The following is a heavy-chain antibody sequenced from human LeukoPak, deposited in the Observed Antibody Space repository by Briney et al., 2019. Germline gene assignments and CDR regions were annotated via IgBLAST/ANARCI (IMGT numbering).Heavy chain of an antibody. CDR2: FKSKTDGGTT. J-gene: IGHJ1*01. Sequence: GGSLRLSCAASGFTFSNAWMSWVRQAPGKGLEWVGHFKSKTDGGTTDYAAPVKGRFTISRDNSKNTLYLQMNSLRAEDTAVYYCARCDVVQGEEYFQHWGQGTLVTVSS. CDR1: GFTFSNAW. V-gene: IGHV3-15*01. CDR3: ARCDVVQGEEYFQH. D-gene: IGHD1-1*01.